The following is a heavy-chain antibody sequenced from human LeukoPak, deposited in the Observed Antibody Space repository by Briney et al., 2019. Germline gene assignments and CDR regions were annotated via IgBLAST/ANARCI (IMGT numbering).Heavy chain of an antibody. D-gene: IGHD6-19*01. V-gene: IGHV3-53*01. CDR2: IHSAGYT. CDR1: GFTVSTNY. J-gene: IGHJ4*02. Sequence: GGSLRLSCAASGFTVSTNYMNWVRQAPGKGLEWVSLIHSAGYTYYADSVKGRFTISRDDSTNTLFLQMNSLKAEDTAAYYCARDEGTSGWYNFDYWGQGTLVTVSS. CDR3: ARDEGTSGWYNFDY.